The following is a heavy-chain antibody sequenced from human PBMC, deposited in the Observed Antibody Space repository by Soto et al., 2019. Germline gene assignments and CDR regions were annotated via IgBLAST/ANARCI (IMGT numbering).Heavy chain of an antibody. J-gene: IGHJ4*02. Sequence: ASVKVSCKASGYTFTRYGISWVRQAPGQGLEWMGWISAYNGNTNYAQKLQGRVTMTTDTSTSTAYMELRSLRSDDTAVYYCAREWYDSSGYSIKGGDFDYWGQGTLVTVSS. CDR3: AREWYDSSGYSIKGGDFDY. V-gene: IGHV1-18*04. CDR2: ISAYNGNT. D-gene: IGHD3-22*01. CDR1: GYTFTRYG.